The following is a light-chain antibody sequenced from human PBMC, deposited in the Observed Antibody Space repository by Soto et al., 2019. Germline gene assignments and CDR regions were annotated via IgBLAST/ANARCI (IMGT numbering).Light chain of an antibody. CDR3: QQYGSSPGT. CDR1: QSVSTY. CDR2: GAS. J-gene: IGKJ4*01. V-gene: IGKV3-20*01. Sequence: EIVLTQSPGILSLSPGERATLSCRASQSVSTYLAWYQQKPGQAPRLLISGASSRATGIPDRFSGSGSGTDFTLTISRLEPEDFAVYYCQQYGSSPGTFGGGTKVDIK.